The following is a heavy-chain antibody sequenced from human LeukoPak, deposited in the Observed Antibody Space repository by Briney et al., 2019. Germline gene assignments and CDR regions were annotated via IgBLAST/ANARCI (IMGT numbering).Heavy chain of an antibody. V-gene: IGHV3-48*04. Sequence: PGGSLRLSCAASGFTFSSFDMNWVRQAPGKGLEWVSYISSSSSTIYYADSVKGRFTISRDNAKNSLYLQMNSLRAEDTAVYYCAREDSHYWRYFDYWGQGTLVTVSS. D-gene: IGHD4-11*01. J-gene: IGHJ4*02. CDR2: ISSSSSTI. CDR3: AREDSHYWRYFDY. CDR1: GFTFSSFD.